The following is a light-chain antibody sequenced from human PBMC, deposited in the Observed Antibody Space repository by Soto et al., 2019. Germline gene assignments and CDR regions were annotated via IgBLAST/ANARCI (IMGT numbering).Light chain of an antibody. CDR2: DVT. Sequence: QSVLTQPASVSGSPGQSLTISCTGTSSDVGGYNYVSWYQHHPGKAPKLIIYDVTNRPSGVSNPFSGSKSGNPASLTISGLQPEDEADYYCSSYTTSNTRQIVFGTGTKVTVL. J-gene: IGLJ1*01. V-gene: IGLV2-14*03. CDR1: SSDVGGYNY. CDR3: SSYTTSNTRQIV.